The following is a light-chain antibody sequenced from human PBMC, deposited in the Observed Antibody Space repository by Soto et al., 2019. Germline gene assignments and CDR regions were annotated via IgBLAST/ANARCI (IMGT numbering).Light chain of an antibody. Sequence: DSQMTQSPSSLSASVGDRVTITCRASQSISSYLNWYQQKPGKALKLLIYAASSLQSGVPSRFSGSGSGTDFTLTISSLQPEDFATYYCQQSYSTLWTFGQGTKVDIK. CDR3: QQSYSTLWT. CDR1: QSISSY. J-gene: IGKJ1*01. CDR2: AAS. V-gene: IGKV1-39*01.